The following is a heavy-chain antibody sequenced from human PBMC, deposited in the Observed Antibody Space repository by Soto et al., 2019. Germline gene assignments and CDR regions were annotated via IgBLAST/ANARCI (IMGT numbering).Heavy chain of an antibody. CDR2: TYSSGRT. CDR1: GGSISRYY. Sequence: SETLSLTCTVSGGSISRYYWSWIRQPQGERPERIGYTYSSGRTNYNPSLKSRVTISVDPSKNQFSLKLSSVTAADTAVYYCASMRLWFGESGNWFDPWGQGTLVTVS. D-gene: IGHD3-10*01. CDR3: ASMRLWFGESGNWFDP. J-gene: IGHJ5*02. V-gene: IGHV4-59*01.